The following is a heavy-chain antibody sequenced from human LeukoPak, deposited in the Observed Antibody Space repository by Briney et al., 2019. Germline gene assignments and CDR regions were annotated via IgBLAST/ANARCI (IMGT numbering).Heavy chain of an antibody. V-gene: IGHV5-51*01. CDR3: ARLWLLHSWFDP. J-gene: IGHJ5*02. Sequence: GESLKISCKGSGYNFTSYWIGWVRPMPGKGLEWMGIIYPGDSDTRYSPSFQGQVTISADKSNSTAYLQWSSLKASDTAMYYCARLWLLHSWFDPWGQGTLVTVSS. D-gene: IGHD2-15*01. CDR2: IYPGDSDT. CDR1: GYNFTSYW.